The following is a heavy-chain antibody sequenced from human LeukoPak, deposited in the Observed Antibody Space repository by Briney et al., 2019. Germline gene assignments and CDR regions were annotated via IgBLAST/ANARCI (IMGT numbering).Heavy chain of an antibody. CDR2: ISAYNGNT. Sequence: ASVKVSCKASGYTFTSYGISWVRQAPGQGLEWMGWISAYNGNTNYAQKLLGRVTMTTDTSTSTAYMELRSLRSDDTAVYYCARNLLGYCSSTSCQVPDYWGQGTLVTVSS. J-gene: IGHJ4*02. V-gene: IGHV1-18*01. CDR3: ARNLLGYCSSTSCQVPDY. D-gene: IGHD2-2*01. CDR1: GYTFTSYG.